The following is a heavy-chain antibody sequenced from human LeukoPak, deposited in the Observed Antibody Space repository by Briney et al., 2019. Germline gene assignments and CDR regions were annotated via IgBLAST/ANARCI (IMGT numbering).Heavy chain of an antibody. V-gene: IGHV3-7*01. CDR3: ASAPRNYWFDP. Sequence: GGSLSLSCAASGFTFSSYWMSWVRQAPGKGLEWVANIKQDGSEKYYVDSVKGRFTISRDNAKNSLYLQMNSLRAEDTAVYYCASAPRNYWFDPWGQGTLVTVSS. D-gene: IGHD4-11*01. CDR2: IKQDGSEK. CDR1: GFTFSSYW. J-gene: IGHJ5*02.